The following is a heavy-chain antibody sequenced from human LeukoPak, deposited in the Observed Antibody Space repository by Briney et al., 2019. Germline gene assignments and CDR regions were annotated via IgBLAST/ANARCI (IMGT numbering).Heavy chain of an antibody. V-gene: IGHV3-23*01. CDR1: GFTFTDYA. CDR3: AKDGAQPGFFFDS. D-gene: IGHD1-26*01. Sequence: GGSLRLSCVGSGFTFTDYALSWVRQAPGKGLEWVSAVTDSGGDALYADSVRGRFTIYRDNLRNILYLQMHDLRVDDTAVYFCAKDGAQPGFFFDSWGQGALVTVSS. J-gene: IGHJ4*02. CDR2: VTDSGGDA.